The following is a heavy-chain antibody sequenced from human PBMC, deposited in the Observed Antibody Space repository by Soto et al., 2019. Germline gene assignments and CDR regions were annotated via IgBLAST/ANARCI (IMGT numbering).Heavy chain of an antibody. V-gene: IGHV3-53*01. D-gene: IGHD1-26*01. CDR3: ARGVPVGAIGRFYFDS. J-gene: IGHJ4*02. Sequence: EVQLVESGGGLIQPGGSLRLSCAASGFTVSDNYMTWVRQAPGKGLEWVSVMYSGGTATSSADSVKGRFTVSRDSSKNTVSIQLDSLRAEDTAVYYCARGVPVGAIGRFYFDSWGQGTLVTVSS. CDR2: MYSGGTAT. CDR1: GFTVSDNY.